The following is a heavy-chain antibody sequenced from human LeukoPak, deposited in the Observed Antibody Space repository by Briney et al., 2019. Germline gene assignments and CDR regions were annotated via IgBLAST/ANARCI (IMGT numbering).Heavy chain of an antibody. Sequence: GESLNISCKGLGYSFNNYWSAWVRQMPGKGLEWMGIIYPGGSETRYDPSFQGQVTISADKSTSTAYLQWSSLRASDTAMYYCARASRDGYNQNFDHWGQGTLVTVSS. CDR3: ARASRDGYNQNFDH. CDR2: IYPGGSET. V-gene: IGHV5-51*01. J-gene: IGHJ4*02. CDR1: GYSFNNYW. D-gene: IGHD5-24*01.